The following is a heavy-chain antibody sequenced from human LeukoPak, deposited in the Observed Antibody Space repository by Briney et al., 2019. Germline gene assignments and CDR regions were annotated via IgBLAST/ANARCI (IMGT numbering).Heavy chain of an antibody. V-gene: IGHV3-7*01. D-gene: IGHD6-19*01. CDR1: GFTFSSYW. CDR2: IKQDGSEK. CDR3: ASPSSSGWYYYFDY. Sequence: GGSLRHSCAASGFTFSSYWMSWVRQAPGKGLEWVANIKQDGSEKYYVDSVKGRFTISRDNAKNSLYLQMNSLRAEDTAVYYCASPSSSGWYYYFDYWGQGTLVTVSS. J-gene: IGHJ4*02.